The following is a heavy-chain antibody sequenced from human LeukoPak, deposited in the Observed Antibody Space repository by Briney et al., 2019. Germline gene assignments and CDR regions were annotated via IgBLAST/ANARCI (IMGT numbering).Heavy chain of an antibody. CDR2: IYYSGST. V-gene: IGHV4-59*01. J-gene: IGHJ4*02. CDR3: AGAIGYSSSWCDY. D-gene: IGHD6-13*01. CDR1: GGSISSYY. Sequence: SETLSLTCTVSGGSISSYYWSWIRQPPGKGLEWIGYIYYSGSTNYNPSLKSRVTISVDTSKNQFSLKLSSVTAADTAVYYCAGAIGYSSSWCDYWGQGTLVTVSS.